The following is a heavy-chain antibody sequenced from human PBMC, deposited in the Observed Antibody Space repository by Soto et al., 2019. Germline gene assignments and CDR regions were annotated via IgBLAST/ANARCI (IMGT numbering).Heavy chain of an antibody. J-gene: IGHJ4*02. V-gene: IGHV3-7*03. CDR3: AKNQERELPRVIDF. D-gene: IGHD1-7*01. CDR1: GFTFSDYW. CDR2: IKFDGSEK. Sequence: GGSLRLSCAASGFTFSDYWMSWVRQAPGKGPEWVANIKFDGSEKQYVDSVKGRFSISRDNSRNSLFLQMNSLRAGDTAVYYCAKNQERELPRVIDFWGQGTLVTVSS.